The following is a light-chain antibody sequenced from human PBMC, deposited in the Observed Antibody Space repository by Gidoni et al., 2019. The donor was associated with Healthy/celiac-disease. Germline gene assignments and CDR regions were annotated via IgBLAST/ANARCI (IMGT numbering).Light chain of an antibody. CDR1: SSNIGSNY. CDR3: AAWDDSLSGVV. V-gene: IGLV1-47*01. CDR2: RNN. J-gene: IGLJ2*01. Sequence: QSLLTQPPSASATPGQRVTISCSGSSSNIGSNYVYWYQQLPGPAPKLLIYRNNQRPSGVPDRFSGSKSGTSASLAISGLRYEDEADYYCAAWDDSLSGVVFGGGTKLTVL.